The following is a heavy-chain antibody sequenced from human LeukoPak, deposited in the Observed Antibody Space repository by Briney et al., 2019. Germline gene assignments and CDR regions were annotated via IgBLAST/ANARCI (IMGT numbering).Heavy chain of an antibody. J-gene: IGHJ6*03. D-gene: IGHD2/OR15-2a*01. CDR3: AKDTSSRSMDV. CDR1: GFTFSSYA. Sequence: GGSLRLSCAASGFTFSSYAMHWVRQAPGKGLEWVAVISYDGSNKYYADSVKGRFTISRDNSKNTLYLQMNSLRAEDTAVYYCAKDTSSRSMDVWGKGTTVTVSS. V-gene: IGHV3-30-3*01. CDR2: ISYDGSNK.